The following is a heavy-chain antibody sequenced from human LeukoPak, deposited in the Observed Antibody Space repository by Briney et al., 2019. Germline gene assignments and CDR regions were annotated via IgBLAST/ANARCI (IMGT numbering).Heavy chain of an antibody. CDR2: IWHDGSNK. CDR3: AIEGGGYFDY. V-gene: IGHV3-33*08. CDR1: GFTFSSYG. D-gene: IGHD3-16*01. J-gene: IGHJ4*02. Sequence: GGSLRLSCAASGFTFSSYGTHWVRQAPGKGLEWEAAIWHDGSNKYYADSVKGRFTISRDNSKNTLYLQMNSLKAEDTAVYYCAIEGGGYFDYWGQGTLVTVSS.